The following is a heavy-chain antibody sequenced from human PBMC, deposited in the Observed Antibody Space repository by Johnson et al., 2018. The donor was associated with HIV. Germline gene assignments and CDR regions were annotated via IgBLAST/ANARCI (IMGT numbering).Heavy chain of an antibody. CDR3: AREGAAAGPTDAFDI. CDR2: ISYDGSNK. V-gene: IGHV3-30-3*01. J-gene: IGHJ3*02. CDR1: GFTFSSYA. Sequence: QVQLVESGGGVVQPGRSLRLSCAASGFTFSSYAMHWVRQAPGKGLEWVAVISYDGSNKYYADSVKGRFTISRDNSKNTLYLQMNRLRAEDTAVYYCAREGAAAGPTDAFDIWGQGTMVTVSS. D-gene: IGHD6-13*01.